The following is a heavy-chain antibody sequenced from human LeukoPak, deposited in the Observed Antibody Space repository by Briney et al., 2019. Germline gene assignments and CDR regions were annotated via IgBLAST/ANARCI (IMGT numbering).Heavy chain of an antibody. CDR2: INTSNGNT. J-gene: IGHJ1*01. D-gene: IGHD3-10*01. CDR3: ARVLLSDASGRYYSQ. Sequence: ASVKVSCKTSGYSFANYGLPWVRQAPRQSLEWMGWINTSNGNTNTSQTVQDRVDLTRDTSATTAYMELNSQSPEDTAVYYCARVLLSDASGRYYSQWGQGTLVTHSS. V-gene: IGHV1-3*04. CDR1: GYSFANYG.